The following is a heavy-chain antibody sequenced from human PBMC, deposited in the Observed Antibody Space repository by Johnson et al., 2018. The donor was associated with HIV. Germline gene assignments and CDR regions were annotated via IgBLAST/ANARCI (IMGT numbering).Heavy chain of an antibody. Sequence: QVQLVESGGGVVQPGRSLRLSCAASGFTFSNFALHWVRQAPGKGLEWVAIISYDGNNKYYADSVKGRFTISSDNSKNKLYMQMNSLKPEDTALYYCARSGGVYLVLWAFDSWGQGTMVTVSS. CDR1: GFTFSNFA. CDR3: ARSGGVYLVLWAFDS. CDR2: ISYDGNNK. V-gene: IGHV3-30-3*01. D-gene: IGHD2-15*01. J-gene: IGHJ3*02.